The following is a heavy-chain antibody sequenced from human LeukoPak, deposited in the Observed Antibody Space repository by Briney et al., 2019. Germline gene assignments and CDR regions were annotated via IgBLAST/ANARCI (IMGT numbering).Heavy chain of an antibody. V-gene: IGHV4-31*03. CDR3: ARVDYGDFYYFDY. CDR1: GGSISSGGYY. J-gene: IGHJ4*02. Sequence: PSQTLSLTCTVSGGSISSGGYYWSWIRQHPGKGLEWIGYIYYSGSTYYNPSLKSRVTISVDTSKNQFSLKLSSVTAADTAVYYCARVDYGDFYYFDYWGQGTLVTVSS. D-gene: IGHD4-17*01. CDR2: IYYSGST.